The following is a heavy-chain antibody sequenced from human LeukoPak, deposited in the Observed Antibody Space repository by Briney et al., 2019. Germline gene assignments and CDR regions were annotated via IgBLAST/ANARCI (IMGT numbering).Heavy chain of an antibody. Sequence: SVTVSFKASVGTFISYAISWVRQAPGQGLEWMGGIIPIFGTANYAQKFQGRVTITADESTSTAYMELSSLRSEDTAVYYCARGRVRGDYGDWYYFDYWGQGTLVTVSS. CDR3: ARGRVRGDYGDWYYFDY. CDR2: IIPIFGTA. J-gene: IGHJ4*02. CDR1: VGTFISYA. V-gene: IGHV1-69*13. D-gene: IGHD4-17*01.